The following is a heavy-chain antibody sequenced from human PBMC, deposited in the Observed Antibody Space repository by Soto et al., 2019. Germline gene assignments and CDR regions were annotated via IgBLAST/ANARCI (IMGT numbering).Heavy chain of an antibody. J-gene: IGHJ5*02. CDR2: IIPIFGTA. CDR3: ARDSQVAAAGTGWFDP. V-gene: IGHV1-69*13. D-gene: IGHD6-13*01. CDR1: GGTFSSYA. Sequence: GASVKVSCKASGGTFSSYAISWVRQAPGQGLEWMGGIIPIFGTANYAQKFQGRVTITADESTSTAYMELSSLRSEDTAVYYCARDSQVAAAGTGWFDPWGQGTLVTVSS.